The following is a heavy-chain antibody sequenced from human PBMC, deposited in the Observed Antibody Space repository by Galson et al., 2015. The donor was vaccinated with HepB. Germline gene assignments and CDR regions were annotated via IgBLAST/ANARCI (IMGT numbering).Heavy chain of an antibody. J-gene: IGHJ3*02. V-gene: IGHV3-23*01. CDR1: GFTFSSYA. Sequence: LRLSCAASGFTFSSYAMSWVRQAPGKGLEWVSAISGSGGSTYYADSVKGRFTISRDNSKNTLYLQMNSLRAEDTAVYYCAKDSIVVVPAAPGGAFDIWGQGTMVTVSS. CDR2: ISGSGGST. CDR3: AKDSIVVVPAAPGGAFDI. D-gene: IGHD2-2*01.